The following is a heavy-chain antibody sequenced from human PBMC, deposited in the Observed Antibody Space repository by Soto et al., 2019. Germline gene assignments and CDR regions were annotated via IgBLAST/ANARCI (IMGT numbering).Heavy chain of an antibody. CDR2: IWYDGSNK. CDR1: GFTFSSYG. V-gene: IGHV3-33*01. Sequence: QVQLVESGGGVVQPGRSLRLSCAASGFTFSSYGMHWVRQAPGKGLEWVAVIWYDGSNKYYADSVKGRFTISRDNSKNTLYLQMNSLRAEDTAVYYCARNHSEIWFGARGGQGTLVTVSS. J-gene: IGHJ4*02. D-gene: IGHD3-10*01. CDR3: ARNHSEIWFGAR.